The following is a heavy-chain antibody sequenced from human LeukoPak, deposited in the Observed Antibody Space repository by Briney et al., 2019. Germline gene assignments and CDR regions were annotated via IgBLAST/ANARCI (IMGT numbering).Heavy chain of an antibody. J-gene: IGHJ4*02. CDR3: ARGRSSRWYVGQYYFDY. Sequence: SETLSLTCAVYGGSFSGYYWSWIRQPPGKGLEWMGEINHSGSTNYNPSLKSRVTISVDTSKNQFSLKLSTVTAADTAVYYCARGRSSRWYVGQYYFDYWGQGTLVTVSS. D-gene: IGHD6-13*01. CDR1: GGSFSGYY. CDR2: INHSGST. V-gene: IGHV4-34*01.